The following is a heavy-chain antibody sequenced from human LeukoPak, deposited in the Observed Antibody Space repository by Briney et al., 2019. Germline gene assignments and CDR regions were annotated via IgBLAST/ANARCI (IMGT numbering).Heavy chain of an antibody. D-gene: IGHD2-21*02. CDR2: IYSDSRT. V-gene: IGHV3-53*01. CDR1: GFTFSRYW. Sequence: GGSLRLSCAASGFTFSRYWMHWVRQAPGKGLEWVLVIYSDSRTYYADSVRGRFTISRDNSNNTLHLQMNSLRGEDTAVYYCARCGSDYDGGAFDIWGQGTMVTVSS. J-gene: IGHJ3*02. CDR3: ARCGSDYDGGAFDI.